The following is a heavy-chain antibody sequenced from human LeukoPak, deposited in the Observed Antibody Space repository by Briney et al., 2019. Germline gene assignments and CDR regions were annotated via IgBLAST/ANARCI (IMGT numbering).Heavy chain of an antibody. V-gene: IGHV3-7*01. J-gene: IGHJ4*02. CDR1: GLTFSSYW. CDR3: ARENPYSSSSPMWY. D-gene: IGHD6-6*01. CDR2: IKQDGSEK. Sequence: PEGSLRLSCAASGLTFSSYWMSWVRQAPGKGLEWVANIKQDGSEKYYVDSVKGRFTISRDNAKNSLYLQMNSLRAEDTAVYYCARENPYSSSSPMWYWGQGTLVTVSS.